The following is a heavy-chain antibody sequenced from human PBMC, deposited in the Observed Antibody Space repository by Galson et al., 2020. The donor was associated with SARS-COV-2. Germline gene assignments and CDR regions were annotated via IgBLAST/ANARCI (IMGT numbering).Heavy chain of an antibody. J-gene: IGHJ4*02. V-gene: IGHV4-59*08. CDR1: RGSISGHY. Sequence: ETSETLSLTCTVTRGSISGHYWSWIRQPPGKGLEWLGYVSDSGSANYNPSLKSRVTISLDTHKKQFSLKVKSATAADTAVYYCAKVAEVRRTSEDYWGQGTLVTVSS. CDR2: VSDSGSA. D-gene: IGHD2-15*01. CDR3: AKVAEVRRTSEDY.